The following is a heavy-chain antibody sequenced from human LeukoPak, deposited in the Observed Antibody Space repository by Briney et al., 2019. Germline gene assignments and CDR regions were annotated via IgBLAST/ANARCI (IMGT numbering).Heavy chain of an antibody. J-gene: IGHJ4*02. CDR3: ARDGIAVAGTGGYFDY. CDR2: IYYSGST. CDR1: GGSISSYY. Sequence: SETLSLTCTLSGGSISSYYWSWIRQPPGKGLEWIGYIYYSGSTNYNPSLKSRVTISVDTSKNQFSLKLSSVTAADTAVYYCARDGIAVAGTGGYFDYWGRGTLVTVSS. D-gene: IGHD6-19*01. V-gene: IGHV4-59*01.